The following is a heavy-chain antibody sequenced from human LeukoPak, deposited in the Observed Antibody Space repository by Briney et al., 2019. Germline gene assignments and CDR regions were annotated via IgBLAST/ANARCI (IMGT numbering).Heavy chain of an antibody. CDR1: GFTFSSYS. CDR3: AREGSGSVTTSRYFDY. V-gene: IGHV3-48*04. J-gene: IGHJ4*02. D-gene: IGHD4-17*01. Sequence: GGSLRLSCAASGFTFSSYSMNWVRQAPGKGLEWVSYISSSSSTIYYADSVKGRFTISRDNAKNSLYLQMNSLRAEDTAVYYCAREGSGSVTTSRYFDYWGQGTLVTVSS. CDR2: ISSSSSTI.